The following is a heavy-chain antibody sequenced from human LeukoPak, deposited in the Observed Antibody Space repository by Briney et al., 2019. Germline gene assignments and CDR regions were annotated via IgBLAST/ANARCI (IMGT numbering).Heavy chain of an antibody. CDR3: ARSVYWEAARRGQFYYFDY. J-gene: IGHJ4*02. CDR1: GDSVSSNSAA. D-gene: IGHD6-6*01. CDR2: TYYRSKWYN. Sequence: SQTLSLTCAISGDSVSSNSAAWNWIRQSPSRGLEWLGRTYYRSKWYNDYAVSVKSRITINPDTSKNQLSLQLNSVTPEDTAVYYCARSVYWEAARRGQFYYFDYWGQGTLVTVSS. V-gene: IGHV6-1*01.